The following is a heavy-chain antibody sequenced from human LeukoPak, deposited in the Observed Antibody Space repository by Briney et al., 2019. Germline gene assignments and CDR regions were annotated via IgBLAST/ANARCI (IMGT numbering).Heavy chain of an antibody. Sequence: SETLSLTCAVSGGSISSRGYSWSWIRQPPGKGLEWIGYIYHSGTTYYNPSLKSRVTISLDRSKNQFSLNLRSVTAADTAVYYCAGGGYYGSGREDFWGQGTLVTVSS. CDR2: IYHSGTT. J-gene: IGHJ4*02. D-gene: IGHD3-10*01. CDR1: GGSISSRGYS. V-gene: IGHV4-30-2*01. CDR3: AGGGYYGSGREDF.